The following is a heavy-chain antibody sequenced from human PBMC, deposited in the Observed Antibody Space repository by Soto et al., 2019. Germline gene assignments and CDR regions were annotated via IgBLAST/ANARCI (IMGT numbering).Heavy chain of an antibody. D-gene: IGHD3-22*01. CDR1: GYTFTSYG. CDR2: INAYNTYT. J-gene: IGHJ5*02. V-gene: IGHV1-18*01. CDR3: ARDDSSGPGRFDP. Sequence: QVQLVQSGAEVKKPGGSVKVSCKASGYTFTSYGFSWVRQAPGQRLEWMGWINAYNTYTDYAQNLQGRVTMTTDRSTSTAYMELRSLGSDDTAVYYCARDDSSGPGRFDPWGQGTLVTVSS.